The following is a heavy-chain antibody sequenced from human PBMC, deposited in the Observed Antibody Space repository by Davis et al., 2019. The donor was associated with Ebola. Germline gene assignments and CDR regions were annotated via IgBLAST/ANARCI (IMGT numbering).Heavy chain of an antibody. CDR3: ARDRLISWLGPKPSNAFDI. Sequence: KFQGRVTITRDTSASTAYMELSSLRSEDTAVYYCARDRLISWLGPKPSNAFDIWGQGTMVTVSS. D-gene: IGHD6-19*01. V-gene: IGHV1-3*01. J-gene: IGHJ3*02.